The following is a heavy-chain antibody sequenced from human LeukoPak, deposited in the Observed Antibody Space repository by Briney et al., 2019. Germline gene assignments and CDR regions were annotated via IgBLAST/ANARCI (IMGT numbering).Heavy chain of an antibody. J-gene: IGHJ4*02. D-gene: IGHD6-13*01. CDR2: IKSKTDGGTT. CDR1: GFTFSNAW. CDR3: TTGMQQLPPRRDY. Sequence: RGSLRLSCAASGFTFSNAWMSWVRQAPGKGLEWVGRIKSKTDGGTTDYAAPVKGRFTISRDDSKNTLYLQMNSLKTEDTAVYYCTTGMQQLPPRRDYWGQGTLVTVSS. V-gene: IGHV3-15*01.